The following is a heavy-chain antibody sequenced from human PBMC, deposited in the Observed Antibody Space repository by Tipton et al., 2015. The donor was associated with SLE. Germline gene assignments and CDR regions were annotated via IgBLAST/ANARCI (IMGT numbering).Heavy chain of an antibody. CDR3: ANYDILTGYLDY. CDR1: TYSISNGHY. D-gene: IGHD3-9*01. Sequence: TLSLTCSVSTYSISNGHYWAWVRQPPGKGLEWIGTVYHTGNTYYNPSLKSRVTISVDTSKNQFSLKLSSVTAADTAVYYCANYDILTGYLDYWGQGTLVTVSS. J-gene: IGHJ4*02. V-gene: IGHV4-38-2*01. CDR2: VYHTGNT.